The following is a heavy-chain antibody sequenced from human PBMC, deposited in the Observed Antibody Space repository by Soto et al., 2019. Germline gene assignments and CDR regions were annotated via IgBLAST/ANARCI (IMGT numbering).Heavy chain of an antibody. CDR2: ISAYNGNT. CDR1: GYTFTSYG. J-gene: IGHJ6*02. V-gene: IGHV1-18*01. D-gene: IGHD1-1*01. Sequence: ASVKVSCEASGYTFTSYGISWLRQAPGQGLEWMGCISAYNGNTNYSQKLQGRGTMTTDPSTSTAYMELRSLRSADTAVYYSERDREYNPYDMDVWGQGTTVTVSS. CDR3: ERDREYNPYDMDV.